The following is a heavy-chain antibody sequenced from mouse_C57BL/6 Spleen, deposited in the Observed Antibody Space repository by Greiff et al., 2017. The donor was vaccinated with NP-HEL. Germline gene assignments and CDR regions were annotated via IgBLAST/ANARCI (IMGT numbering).Heavy chain of an antibody. CDR1: GYTFTSYW. CDR3: ARRGGRDYFDY. Sequence: VQLQQPGAELVRPGSSVKLSCKASGYTFTSYWMDWVKQRPGQGLEWIGNIYPSDSETHYNQKFKDKATLTVDKSSSPAYMQLSSLTSEDSAVYYCARRGGRDYFDYWGQGTTLTVSS. CDR2: IYPSDSET. J-gene: IGHJ2*01. V-gene: IGHV1-61*01.